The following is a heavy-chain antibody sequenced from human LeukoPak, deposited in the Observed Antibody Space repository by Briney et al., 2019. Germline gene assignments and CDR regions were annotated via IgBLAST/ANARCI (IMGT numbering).Heavy chain of an antibody. CDR3: TRDQWGYYDSSGYPARAFDI. Sequence: PGGSLRLSCAASGFSDAWMSWVRQAPGKGLEWVGFIRSKAYGGTTEYAASVKGRFTISRDDSKSIAYLQMNSLKTEDTAVYYCTRDQWGYYDSSGYPARAFDIWGQGTMVTVSS. J-gene: IGHJ3*02. D-gene: IGHD3-22*01. CDR1: GFSDAW. CDR2: IRSKAYGGTT. V-gene: IGHV3-49*04.